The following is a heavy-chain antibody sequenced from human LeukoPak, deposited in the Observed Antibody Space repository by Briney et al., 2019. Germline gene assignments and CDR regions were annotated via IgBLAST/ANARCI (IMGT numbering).Heavy chain of an antibody. CDR1: GFTFSSYS. CDR3: ARDLLRAAATGCP. V-gene: IGHV3-21*01. J-gene: IGHJ5*02. Sequence: GGSLRLSCAASGFTFSSYSMNWVRQAPGKGLEWVSSISSSSSYIYYADSVKGRFTISRDSAKNSLYLQMNSLRAEDTAVYYCARDLLRAAATGCPWGQGTLVTVSS. CDR2: ISSSSSYI. D-gene: IGHD2-15*01.